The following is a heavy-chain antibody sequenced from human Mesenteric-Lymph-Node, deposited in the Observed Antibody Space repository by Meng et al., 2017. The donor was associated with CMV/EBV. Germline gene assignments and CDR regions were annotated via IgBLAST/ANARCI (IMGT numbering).Heavy chain of an antibody. D-gene: IGHD6-19*01. J-gene: IGHJ2*01. CDR3: ARADSSGWYDWYFDL. V-gene: IGHV3-13*01. Sequence: SGFTFSSYTMHWGRQATGKGLEWVSAIGTAGDTYYPGSVKGRFTISRENAKNSLYLQMNSLRAGDTAVYYCARADSSGWYDWYFDLWGRGTLVTVSS. CDR2: IGTAGDT. CDR1: GFTFSSYT.